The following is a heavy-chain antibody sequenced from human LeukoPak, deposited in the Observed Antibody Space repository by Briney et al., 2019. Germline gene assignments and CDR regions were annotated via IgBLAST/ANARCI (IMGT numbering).Heavy chain of an antibody. CDR3: ARGSSSPGYYYYYYMDV. CDR1: GFTFSSYS. CDR2: ISSSSSYI. Sequence: GGSLRLSCAASGFTFSSYSMNWVRQAPGKGLEWVSSISSSSSYIYYADSVKGRFTISRDNAKNSLYLQLNSLRAEDTAVYYCARGSSSPGYYYYYYMDVWGKGTTVTVSS. J-gene: IGHJ6*03. D-gene: IGHD6-6*01. V-gene: IGHV3-21*01.